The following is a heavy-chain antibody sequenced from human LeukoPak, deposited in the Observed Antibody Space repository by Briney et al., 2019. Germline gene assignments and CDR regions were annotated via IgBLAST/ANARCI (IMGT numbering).Heavy chain of an antibody. CDR3: ARGRVLLWFGELFGYYFDY. J-gene: IGHJ4*02. CDR2: MNPNSGNT. Sequence: ASVKVSCKASGYTFTGYDINWVRQATGQGLEWMGWMNPNSGNTGYAQKFQGRVTMTRNTSISTAYMELSSLRSEDTAVYYCARGRVLLWFGELFGYYFDYWGQGTLVTVSS. D-gene: IGHD3-10*01. V-gene: IGHV1-8*01. CDR1: GYTFTGYD.